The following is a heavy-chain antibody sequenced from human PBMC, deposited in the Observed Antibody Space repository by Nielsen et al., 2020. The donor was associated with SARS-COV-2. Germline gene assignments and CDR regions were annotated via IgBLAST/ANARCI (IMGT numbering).Heavy chain of an antibody. J-gene: IGHJ4*02. V-gene: IGHV3-9*01. CDR3: AKLPELAARDY. D-gene: IGHD1-14*01. CDR2: ISWNSVDI. CDR1: GFPFDNYA. Sequence: SLKISCAASGFPFDNYAMHWVRRVPGKGLEWVSDISWNSVDIGYADSVKGRFTISRDNAKNSLYLQMNSLRAEDTALYYCAKLPELAARDYWGQGTLVTVSS.